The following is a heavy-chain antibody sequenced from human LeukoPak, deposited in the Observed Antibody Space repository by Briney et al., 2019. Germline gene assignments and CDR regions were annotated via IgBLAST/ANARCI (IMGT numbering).Heavy chain of an antibody. Sequence: SETLSLTCAVYGGSFSGYYWSWIRQPPGKGLEWIGEINYSGSTNYNPSLKSRVTISVDTSKNQYSLKLSSVTAADTAVYYCARGGGNNWFDPWGQRTPVTVSS. D-gene: IGHD2-15*01. CDR3: ARGGGNNWFDP. CDR1: GGSFSGYY. V-gene: IGHV4-34*01. CDR2: INYSGST. J-gene: IGHJ5*02.